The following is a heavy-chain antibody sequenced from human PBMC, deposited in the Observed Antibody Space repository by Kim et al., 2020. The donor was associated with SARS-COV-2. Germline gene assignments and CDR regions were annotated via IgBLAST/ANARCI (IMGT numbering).Heavy chain of an antibody. V-gene: IGHV4-61*02. CDR2: IYTSGST. CDR1: GGSISSGSYY. J-gene: IGHJ5*02. D-gene: IGHD1-1*01. Sequence: SETLSLTCTVSGGSISSGSYYWSWIRQPAGKGLEWIGRIYTSGSTNYNPSLKSRVTISVDTSKNQFSLKLSSVTAADTAVYYCARAEPMNNWGFDPWGQGTLVTVSS. CDR3: ARAEPMNNWGFDP.